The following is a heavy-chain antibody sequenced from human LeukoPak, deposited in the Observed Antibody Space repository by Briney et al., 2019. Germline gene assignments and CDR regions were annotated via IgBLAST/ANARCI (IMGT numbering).Heavy chain of an antibody. Sequence: KPSETLSLTCTVSGGSISSYYWSWIRQPPGKGLEWIGYIYYSGSTNYNPSLKSRVTISVDTSKNQFSLKLSSVTAADTAVYYCARGGGIAAAGPHYYYYYTDVWGKGTRSPSP. D-gene: IGHD6-13*01. CDR1: GGSISSYY. J-gene: IGHJ6*03. CDR2: IYYSGST. V-gene: IGHV4-59*01. CDR3: ARGGGIAAAGPHYYYYYTDV.